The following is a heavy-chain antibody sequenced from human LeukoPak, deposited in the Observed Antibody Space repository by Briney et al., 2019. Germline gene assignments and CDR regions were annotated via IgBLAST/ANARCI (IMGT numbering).Heavy chain of an antibody. Sequence: GGSLRLSCAASGFTFSSYSMNWVRQAAGKGLEWVSSISSSSSYIYYADSVKGRFTISRDNAKNSLYLQMNSLRAEDTAVYYCARDSSQQLLTRHFDYWGQGTLVTVSS. V-gene: IGHV3-21*01. CDR2: ISSSSSYI. J-gene: IGHJ4*02. CDR3: ARDSSQQLLTRHFDY. D-gene: IGHD6-13*01. CDR1: GFTFSSYS.